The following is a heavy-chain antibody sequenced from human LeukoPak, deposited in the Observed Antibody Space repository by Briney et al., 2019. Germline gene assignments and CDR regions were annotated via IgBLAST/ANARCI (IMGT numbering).Heavy chain of an antibody. CDR1: GYTFTSYG. J-gene: IGHJ4*02. CDR2: ISAYNGNT. V-gene: IGHV1-18*01. Sequence: ASVKVSCKASGYTFTSYGISWVRQAPGQGLEWMGWISAYNGNTNYAQKLQGRVTMTTDTSTSTAYMELRSLRSDDTAVYYCARVGYSRGWYLYYFDYWGQGTLVTVSS. CDR3: ARVGYSRGWYLYYFDY. D-gene: IGHD6-19*01.